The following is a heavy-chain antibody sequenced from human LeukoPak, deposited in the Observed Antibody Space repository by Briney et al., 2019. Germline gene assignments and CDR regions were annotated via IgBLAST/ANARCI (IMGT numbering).Heavy chain of an antibody. V-gene: IGHV3-7*01. CDR3: AKDPSPQKWYSSSWYLEHFDY. CDR1: GGSISSSSYY. Sequence: ETLSLTCTVSGGSISSSSYYWGWIRQPPGKGLEWVANIKQDGSERNYVDSVKGRFTISRDNAKNSLFLQMNSLRAEDTAVYYCAKDPSPQKWYSSSWYLEHFDYWGQGTLVTVSS. D-gene: IGHD6-13*01. CDR2: IKQDGSER. J-gene: IGHJ4*02.